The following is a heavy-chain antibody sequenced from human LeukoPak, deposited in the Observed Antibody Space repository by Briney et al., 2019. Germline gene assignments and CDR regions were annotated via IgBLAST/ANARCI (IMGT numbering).Heavy chain of an antibody. CDR3: ARAYRYCSGGSCYSYFDY. CDR2: ISGSGGST. D-gene: IGHD2-15*01. CDR1: GFTFSSYA. Sequence: GGSLRLSCAASGFTFSSYAMSWVRQAPGKGLEWVSVISGSGGSTYYADSVKGRFTISRDNSKNTLYLRMNSLRAEDTAVYYCARAYRYCSGGSCYSYFDYWGQGTLVTVSS. J-gene: IGHJ4*02. V-gene: IGHV3-23*01.